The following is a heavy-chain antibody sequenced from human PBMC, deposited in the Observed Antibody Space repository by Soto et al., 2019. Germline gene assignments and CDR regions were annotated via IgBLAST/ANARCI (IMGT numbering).Heavy chain of an antibody. CDR3: ALALGPTTGLDS. Sequence: QVQLQESGPGLVKPSQTLSLTCSVSGASTVSHYHWTWIRQPPGKGLERMGYIFNSGTTFYNPSLTSRLSISMDTSGNHFSLELRSVTAADTAVYYCALALGPTTGLDSWGQGTLVTVSS. D-gene: IGHD1-26*01. CDR2: IFNSGTT. V-gene: IGHV4-31*02. J-gene: IGHJ4*02. CDR1: GASTVSHYH.